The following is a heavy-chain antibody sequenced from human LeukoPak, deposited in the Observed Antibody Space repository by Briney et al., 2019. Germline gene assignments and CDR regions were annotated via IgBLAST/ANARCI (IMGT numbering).Heavy chain of an antibody. Sequence: PGRSLRLSCAASGFTFNRCGMHWVRQAPGKGLEWVAVIVYDGSHQYYTDSVKGRFTISRDNSKNTVFLQMGSLRAEDTGVYYCVKGSGTNDYGMDTWGQGTTVTVPS. J-gene: IGHJ6*02. CDR1: GFTFNRCG. CDR2: IVYDGSHQ. D-gene: IGHD3-10*01. CDR3: VKGSGTNDYGMDT. V-gene: IGHV3-30*18.